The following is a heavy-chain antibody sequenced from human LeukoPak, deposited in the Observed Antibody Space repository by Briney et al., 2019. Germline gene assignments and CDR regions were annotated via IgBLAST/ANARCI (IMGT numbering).Heavy chain of an antibody. V-gene: IGHV4-39*01. CDR2: IYYSGST. J-gene: IGHJ4*02. Sequence: SETLSLTCTVSGGSISSSSYYWGWIRQPPGKGLEWIGSIYYSGSTYYNPSLKSRVTISVDTSKNQFSLKLSSVTAADTAVYYCARRVGAVHFDYWGQGTLVTVSS. CDR3: ARRVGAVHFDY. CDR1: GGSISSSSYY. D-gene: IGHD3-16*01.